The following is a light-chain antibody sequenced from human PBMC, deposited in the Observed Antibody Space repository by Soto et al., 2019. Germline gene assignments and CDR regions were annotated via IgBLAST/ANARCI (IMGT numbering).Light chain of an antibody. Sequence: EIVMTQSPATLSVSPGERATLSCRASQSIISNLAWYQQKPGQAARLLIYGASSRATGIPDRFSGSGSGTDFTLTISRLEPEDFAVYYCQQYGSSPPTFGEGTKVDIK. CDR3: QQYGSSPPT. J-gene: IGKJ1*01. CDR1: QSIISN. V-gene: IGKV3-20*01. CDR2: GAS.